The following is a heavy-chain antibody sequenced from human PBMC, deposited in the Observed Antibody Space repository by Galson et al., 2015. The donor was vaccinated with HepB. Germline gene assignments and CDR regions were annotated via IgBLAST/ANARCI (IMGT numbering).Heavy chain of an antibody. CDR3: AKTGPYSSGWGDAGDYYYYLHV. Sequence: SLRLSCAASGFTFSSYGMHWVRQAPGKGLEWVAVISYDGSNKYYADSVKGRFTISRDNSRDALLLQMNSLRAGDTALYYCAKTGPYSSGWGDAGDYYYYLHVWGKGTTVTVSS. CDR2: ISYDGSNK. D-gene: IGHD6-25*01. CDR1: GFTFSSYG. J-gene: IGHJ6*03. V-gene: IGHV3-30*18.